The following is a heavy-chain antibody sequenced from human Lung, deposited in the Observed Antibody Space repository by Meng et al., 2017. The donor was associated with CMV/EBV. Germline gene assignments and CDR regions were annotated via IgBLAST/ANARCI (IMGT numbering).Heavy chain of an antibody. J-gene: IGHJ4*02. CDR1: GFTFSSHW. CDR2: IKADGSEK. V-gene: IGHV3-7*01. CDR3: ACNSGDC. D-gene: IGHD3-10*01. Sequence: ESXKISCAASGFTFSSHWMCWVRQAPGKGLEWVANIKADGSEKYYVDSVKGRFTVSRDNAKNSLYLQMNSLRAEDTAVYYCACNSGDCWGQVTLVTVSS.